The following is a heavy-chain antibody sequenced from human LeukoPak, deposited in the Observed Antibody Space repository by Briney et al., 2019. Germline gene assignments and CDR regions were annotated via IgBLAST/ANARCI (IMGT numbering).Heavy chain of an antibody. CDR1: GFTFSGYS. CDR3: ARGPTTIGAAGKGAPFY. Sequence: PGGSLRLSCAASGFTFSGYSMHWVRQAPGQGLEWVSSINSGSVYIYDADSVRGRFTISRDNTKNSLYLQMNSLRVDDTAVYYCARGPTTIGAAGKGAPFYWGQGTLVTVSS. CDR2: INSGSVYI. D-gene: IGHD6-25*01. J-gene: IGHJ4*02. V-gene: IGHV3-21*01.